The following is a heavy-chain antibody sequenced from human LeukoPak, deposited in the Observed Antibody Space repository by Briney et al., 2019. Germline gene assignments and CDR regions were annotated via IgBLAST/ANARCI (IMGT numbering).Heavy chain of an antibody. D-gene: IGHD3-22*01. Sequence: PGGSLRLSCAASGFTFSSYAMSWVRQAPGKGLQWVSVISDSGGSTYYADSVKGRFTISRDNSKNTLYLQMNSLRAEDTAVYYCERGVHDYSNRCGYYYISAFDNWGQGTMVTVSS. CDR3: ERGVHDYSNRCGYYYISAFDN. CDR1: GFTFSSYA. CDR2: ISDSGGST. J-gene: IGHJ3*02. V-gene: IGHV3-23*01.